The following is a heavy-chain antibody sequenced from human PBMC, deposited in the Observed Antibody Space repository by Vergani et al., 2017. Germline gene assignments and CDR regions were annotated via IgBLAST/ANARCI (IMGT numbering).Heavy chain of an antibody. CDR2: INPNGDAT. J-gene: IGHJ4*02. CDR3: ARDFRVDVTAEFEY. D-gene: IGHD3-3*01. V-gene: IGHV1-2*02. CDR1: GFIFTDYY. Sequence: QVQLVQSGAELKKPGASVRVSCKASGFIFTDYYIHWMRQAPGQGLEWIGWINPNGDATHYAQNFRGRVTLTRDTSSTTAYMDLASLTSDDTAIYYCARDFRVDVTAEFEYWGQGTLVIASS.